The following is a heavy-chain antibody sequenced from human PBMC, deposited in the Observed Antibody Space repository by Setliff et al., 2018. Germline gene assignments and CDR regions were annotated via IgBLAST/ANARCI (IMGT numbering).Heavy chain of an antibody. CDR2: INAGNGNT. D-gene: IGHD2-2*02. V-gene: IGHV1-3*01. CDR1: GDTSTTYA. CDR3: ARDREYCSRTSCYIDY. Sequence: ASVKVSCKASGDTSTTYAIHWVRQAPGQGLEWMGWINAGNGNTKYSQKFQGRITITRDTSASTAYMEMSSLRSEDTAVYYCARDREYCSRTSCYIDYWGQGALVTVSS. J-gene: IGHJ4*02.